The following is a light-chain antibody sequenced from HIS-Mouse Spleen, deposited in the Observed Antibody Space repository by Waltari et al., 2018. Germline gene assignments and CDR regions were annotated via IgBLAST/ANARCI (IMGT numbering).Light chain of an antibody. V-gene: IGKV4-1*01. J-gene: IGKJ2*01. CDR2: WAS. Sequence: DIVMTQSPDSLAVSRGERATINCKSSQSVLYSSNNKNYLAWYQKKPGQPPKLLIYWASTRESGVPDRFSGSGSGTDFTLTISSLQAEDVAVYYCQQYYSTPYTFGQGTKLEIK. CDR1: QSVLYSSNNKNY. CDR3: QQYYSTPYT.